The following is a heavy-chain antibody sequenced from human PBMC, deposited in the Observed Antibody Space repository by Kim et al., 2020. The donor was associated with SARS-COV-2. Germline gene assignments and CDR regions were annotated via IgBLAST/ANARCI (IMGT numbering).Heavy chain of an antibody. J-gene: IGHJ6*02. Sequence: GGSLRLSCAASGFTFSTYAMSWVRQAPGKGLEWVSVINSGGTDTYYVDSVKGRFTISRDNSKNTLYLQMNSLRAEDTAIYYCAKEVDTNYRGRYYAMDVWGQGTTVTVSS. CDR3: AKEVDTNYRGRYYAMDV. V-gene: IGHV3-23*03. CDR1: GFTFSTYA. D-gene: IGHD2-21*01. CDR2: INSGGTDT.